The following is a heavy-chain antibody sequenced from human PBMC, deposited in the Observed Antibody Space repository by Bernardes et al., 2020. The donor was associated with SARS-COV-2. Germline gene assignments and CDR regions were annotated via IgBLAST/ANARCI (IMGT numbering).Heavy chain of an antibody. V-gene: IGHV3-23*01. CDR3: AKDLLYYGSGSDAFDI. CDR2: ISGSGGST. J-gene: IGHJ3*02. CDR1: GFTFSSYA. D-gene: IGHD3-10*01. Sequence: GGSLRLSCAASGFTFSSYAMSWVRQAPGKGLEWVSAISGSGGSTYYADSVKGRFTISRDNSKNTLYLQMNSLRAEDTAVYYCAKDLLYYGSGSDAFDIWGQGTMVTVSS.